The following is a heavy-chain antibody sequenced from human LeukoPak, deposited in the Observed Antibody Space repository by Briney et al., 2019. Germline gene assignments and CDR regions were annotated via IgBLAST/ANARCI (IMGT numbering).Heavy chain of an antibody. J-gene: IGHJ5*02. V-gene: IGHV4-39*01. D-gene: IGHD6-13*01. CDR1: GGSISSSSYY. Sequence: SETLSLTCTVSGGSISSSSYYWGWIRQPPGKGLEWIGSIYYSGSTYYNPSLKSRVTISVDTSKNQFSLKLSSVTAADTAVYYCARSGIAPNWFDPWGQGTLVTVSS. CDR3: ARSGIAPNWFDP. CDR2: IYYSGST.